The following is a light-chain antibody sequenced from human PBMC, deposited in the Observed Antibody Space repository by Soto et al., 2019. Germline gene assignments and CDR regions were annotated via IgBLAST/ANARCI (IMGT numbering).Light chain of an antibody. J-gene: IGKJ3*01. V-gene: IGKV1-33*01. CDR2: DAY. Sequence: DIQMTQSPPSLSASVGDRVTITCQASHDIGNSLNWYQDKPGQAPKLVIYDAYNLETGVPSTFSGSGYGTEFTLTISSLQPEDFATYYCQQANSFPRTFGPGTKVDIK. CDR3: QQANSFPRT. CDR1: HDIGNS.